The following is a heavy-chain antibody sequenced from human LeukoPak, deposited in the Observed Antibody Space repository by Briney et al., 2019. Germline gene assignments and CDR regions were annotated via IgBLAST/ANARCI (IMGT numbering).Heavy chain of an antibody. Sequence: SETLSLTCTVSGGSVSSASYYWSWIRQPPGKGLEWIGSISNSGSTYYNPSLKSRVTISVDTSKNQFSLKLTSMTAADTAVYYCARAAYGRRSDYSGQGTLCTVSS. V-gene: IGHV4-61*01. CDR2: ISNSGST. J-gene: IGHJ4*02. D-gene: IGHD4-17*01. CDR3: ARAAYGRRSDY. CDR1: GGSVSSASYY.